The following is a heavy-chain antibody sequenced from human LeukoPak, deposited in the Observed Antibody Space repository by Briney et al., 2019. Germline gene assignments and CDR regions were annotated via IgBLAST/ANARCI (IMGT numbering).Heavy chain of an antibody. V-gene: IGHV1-46*01. CDR3: ARGDYGDFYYYYGMDV. CDR1: GYTFTSYY. CDR2: INPSGGST. D-gene: IGHD4-17*01. Sequence: AASVKVSCKASGYTFTSYYMHWVRQAPGQGLEWMGIINPSGGSTSYAQKFQGRVTMTRDTSTSTVHMELSSLRSEDTAVYYCARGDYGDFYYYYGMDVWGQGTTVTVSS. J-gene: IGHJ6*02.